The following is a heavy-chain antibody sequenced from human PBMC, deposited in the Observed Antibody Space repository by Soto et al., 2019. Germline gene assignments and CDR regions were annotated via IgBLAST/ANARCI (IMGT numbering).Heavy chain of an antibody. Sequence: GGSLRLSCAASGFTFSSYGMHWVRQAPGKGLESVAVISYDGSDKFYADSVRGRFTISRDNSKNTLYLQMNSLRAEDTSVYYCAKDIRDIVVVAAAMWGQGTLVTVSS. CDR2: ISYDGSDK. V-gene: IGHV3-30*18. D-gene: IGHD2-15*01. CDR1: GFTFSSYG. J-gene: IGHJ4*02. CDR3: AKDIRDIVVVAAAM.